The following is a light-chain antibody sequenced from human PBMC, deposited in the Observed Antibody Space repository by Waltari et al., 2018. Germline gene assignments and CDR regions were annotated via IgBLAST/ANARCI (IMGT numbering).Light chain of an antibody. CDR3: SSYTSSSTLLYV. J-gene: IGLJ1*01. Sequence: QSALTQPASVSGSPGQSITISCTGTSSDVGGYNSVSWYQQHPGKAPQLMIYEVSNRPSGVSNPFSGSKSGNTASLTISGLQAEDEADYYCSSYTSSSTLLYVFGTGTKVTVL. CDR2: EVS. CDR1: SSDVGGYNS. V-gene: IGLV2-14*01.